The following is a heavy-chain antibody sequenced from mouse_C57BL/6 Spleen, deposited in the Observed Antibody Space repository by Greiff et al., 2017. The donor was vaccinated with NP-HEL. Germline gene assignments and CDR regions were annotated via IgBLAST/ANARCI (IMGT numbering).Heavy chain of an antibody. D-gene: IGHD2-2*01. CDR1: GYTFTSYW. V-gene: IGHV1-69*01. CDR3: ARSGMVTTGAMDY. CDR2: IDPSDSYT. J-gene: IGHJ4*01. Sequence: QVQLQQPGAELVMPGASVKLSCKASGYTFTSYWMHWVKQRPGQGLEWIGEIDPSDSYTNYNHKFKGKSTLTVDKSSSTAYMQLSSLTSEDSAVYYCARSGMVTTGAMDYWGQGTSVTVSS.